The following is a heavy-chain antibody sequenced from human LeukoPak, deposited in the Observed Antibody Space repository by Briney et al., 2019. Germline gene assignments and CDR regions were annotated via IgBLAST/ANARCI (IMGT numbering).Heavy chain of an antibody. D-gene: IGHD2-15*01. J-gene: IGHJ4*02. CDR2: ISCDGSSK. CDR1: GFNLNNYG. CDR3: TKGLLGRTQSVSAGLDS. V-gene: IGHV3-30*18. Sequence: PGRCLRRSCVAPGFNLNNYGMDWVRQARGKGLEWVEVISCDGSSKYYAECVQDRFTISIDNSRHTCYLQMNSLRVEDTAEYYCTKGLLGRTQSVSAGLDSWGQGTLVTVSS.